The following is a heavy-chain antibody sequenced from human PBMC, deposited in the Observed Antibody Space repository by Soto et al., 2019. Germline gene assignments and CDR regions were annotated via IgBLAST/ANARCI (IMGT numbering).Heavy chain of an antibody. J-gene: IGHJ3*02. CDR2: IYYSGST. CDR1: GGSISSYY. D-gene: IGHD3-9*01. CDR3: AREPYTISYAFDI. Sequence: PSETLSLTCPVSGGSISSYYWSWIRQPPGKGLEWIGYIYYSGSTNYNPSLKSRVTISVDTSKNQFSLKLSSVTAADTAVYYCAREPYTISYAFDIWGQGAMVTVSS. V-gene: IGHV4-59*01.